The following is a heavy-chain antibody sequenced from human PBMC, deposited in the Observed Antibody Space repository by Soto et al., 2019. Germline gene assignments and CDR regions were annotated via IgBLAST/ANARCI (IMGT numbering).Heavy chain of an antibody. Sequence: QVQLQQWGAGLLKPSETLSLTCAVYGGSFSGYYWSWIRQPPGKGLEWIGEINHSGSTNYNPSLKSRVTISVDTSKNQFSLKLSSVTAADTAVYYCARGDCSGGSCYYFDYWGQGTLVTVSS. CDR1: GGSFSGYY. V-gene: IGHV4-34*01. D-gene: IGHD2-15*01. CDR2: INHSGST. J-gene: IGHJ4*02. CDR3: ARGDCSGGSCYYFDY.